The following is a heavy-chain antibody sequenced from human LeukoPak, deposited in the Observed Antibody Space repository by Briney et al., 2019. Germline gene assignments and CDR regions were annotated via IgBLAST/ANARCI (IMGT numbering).Heavy chain of an antibody. CDR2: INHSGST. CDR1: GGSFSGYY. V-gene: IGHV4-34*01. CDR3: ARGRDWFDP. Sequence: SETLSLTCAVCGGSFSGYYWSWIRQPPGKGLEWIGEINHSGSTNYNPSLKSRVTISVDTSKNQFSLKLSSVTAADTAVYYCARGRDWFDPWGQGTLVTVSS. J-gene: IGHJ5*02.